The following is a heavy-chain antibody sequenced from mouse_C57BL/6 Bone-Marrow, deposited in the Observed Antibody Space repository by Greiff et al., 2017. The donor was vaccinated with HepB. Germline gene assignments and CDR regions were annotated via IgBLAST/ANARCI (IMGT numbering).Heavy chain of an antibody. Sequence: VQLQQPGAELVKPGASVKLSCKASGYTFTSYWMQWVKQRPGQGLEWIGEIDPSDSYTNYNQKFKGKATLAVDTSSSTAYMQLSSLTSEDSAVYYCSRGGIPWFAYWGQGTLVTVSA. V-gene: IGHV1-50*01. CDR3: SRGGIPWFAY. CDR1: GYTFTSYW. J-gene: IGHJ3*01. CDR2: IDPSDSYT.